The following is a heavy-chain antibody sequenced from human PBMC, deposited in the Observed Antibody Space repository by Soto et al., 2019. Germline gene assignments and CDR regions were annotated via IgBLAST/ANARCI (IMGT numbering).Heavy chain of an antibody. CDR2: ISSSSYI. D-gene: IGHD3-10*01. Sequence: PGGSLRLSCAASGFTFSSYSMNWVRQAPGKGLEWVSSISSSSYIYYADSVKGRFTISRDNAKNSLYLQMNSLRAEDTAVYYCARDFGLERRYYGSGSYTPGNYYYGMDVWGQGTTVTVAS. CDR1: GFTFSSYS. J-gene: IGHJ6*02. V-gene: IGHV3-21*01. CDR3: ARDFGLERRYYGSGSYTPGNYYYGMDV.